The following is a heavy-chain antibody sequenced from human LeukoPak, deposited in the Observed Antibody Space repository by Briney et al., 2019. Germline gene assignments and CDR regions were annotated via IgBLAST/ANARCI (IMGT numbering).Heavy chain of an antibody. J-gene: IGHJ4*02. Sequence: SVKVSCKASGGTFSSYAISWVRQAPGQGLEWMGGIIPLFGTAIYAHKFQGRVTITADESTSTAYMELSSLKSDDTAVYYCARGEDTAMVDYWGQGTRVTVSS. CDR3: ARGEDTAMVDY. V-gene: IGHV1-69*01. CDR1: GGTFSSYA. D-gene: IGHD5-18*01. CDR2: IIPLFGTA.